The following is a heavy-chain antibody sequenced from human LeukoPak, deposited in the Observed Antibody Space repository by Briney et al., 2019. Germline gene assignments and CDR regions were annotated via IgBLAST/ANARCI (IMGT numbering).Heavy chain of an antibody. V-gene: IGHV4-61*08. CDR1: GGSISSGDYH. Sequence: SETLSLTCTVSGGSISSGDYHWSWIRQPPGKGLEWIGYIYYSGSTNYNPSLKSRVTISVDTSKNQFSLKLSSVTAADTAVYYCARSYSSSWYTGVGYWFDPWGQGTLVTVSS. J-gene: IGHJ5*02. D-gene: IGHD6-13*01. CDR3: ARSYSSSWYTGVGYWFDP. CDR2: IYYSGST.